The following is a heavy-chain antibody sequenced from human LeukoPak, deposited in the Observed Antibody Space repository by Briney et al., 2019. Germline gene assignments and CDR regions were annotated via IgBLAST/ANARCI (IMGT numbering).Heavy chain of an antibody. CDR1: GSIFSSYA. CDR3: ASSIGVVPAAIGY. Sequence: ASVKVSCKASGSIFSSYAISWVRQAPGQGLEWMGRIIPILGIANYAQKFQGRVTITADKSTSTAYMELSSLRSEDTAVYYCASSIGVVPAAIGYWGQGTLVTVSS. CDR2: IIPILGIA. J-gene: IGHJ4*02. D-gene: IGHD2-2*01. V-gene: IGHV1-69*04.